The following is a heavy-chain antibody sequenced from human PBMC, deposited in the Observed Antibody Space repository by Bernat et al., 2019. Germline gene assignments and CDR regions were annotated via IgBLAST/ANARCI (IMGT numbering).Heavy chain of an antibody. V-gene: IGHV4-39*01. CDR1: GGSISSSSYY. J-gene: IGHJ2*01. CDR2: IYYSGST. D-gene: IGHD2-2*03. CDR3: ARLVIVVVPWYFDL. Sequence: QLQLQESGPGLVKPSETLSLTCTVSGGSISSSSYYWGWIRQPPGKGLEWIGSIYYSGSTYYNPSLKSRVTISVDTSKNQFSLKLRSVTAADTAVYYCARLVIVVVPWYFDLWGRGTLVTVSS.